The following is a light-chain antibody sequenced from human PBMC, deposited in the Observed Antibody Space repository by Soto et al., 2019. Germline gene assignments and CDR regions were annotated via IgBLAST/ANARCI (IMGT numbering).Light chain of an antibody. CDR2: DAS. Sequence: EILFTPSPASLSLSPGERATLSCRASQSVSSYLAWYQQKPGQAPRLLFYDASNRATGIPARFSGSGSGTDFTLTVSSLEPEDFAVYYCQQYNNWPPITFGQGTRLEIK. CDR3: QQYNNWPPIT. V-gene: IGKV3-11*01. J-gene: IGKJ5*01. CDR1: QSVSSY.